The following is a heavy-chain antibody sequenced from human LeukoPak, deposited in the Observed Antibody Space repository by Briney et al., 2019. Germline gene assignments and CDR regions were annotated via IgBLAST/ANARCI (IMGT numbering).Heavy chain of an antibody. CDR1: GFTVSSNY. J-gene: IGHJ4*02. D-gene: IGHD3-10*02. V-gene: IGHV3-66*01. CDR2: IYSGGGT. Sequence: GGSLGLSCAASGFTVSSNYMSWVRQAPGKGLEWVSVIYSGGGTYYADSAKGRFTISRDNSKNTLYLQMNSLRAEDTAVYYCAREMFGEGNYWGQGTLVTVSS. CDR3: AREMFGEGNY.